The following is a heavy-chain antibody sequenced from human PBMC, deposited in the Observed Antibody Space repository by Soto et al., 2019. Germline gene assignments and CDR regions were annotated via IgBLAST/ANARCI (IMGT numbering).Heavy chain of an antibody. V-gene: IGHV3-30*18. J-gene: IGHJ4*02. Sequence: HPGGSLRLSCATSGFSFSDYDIHWVRQAPGKGLEWVVVISNDGTSRYFAESVRGRFAVSRDNSGNSLYLQMNSLRAGDAGVYFCAKDRARGGVLYNRGWYQIDHWGQGIQVTVSS. CDR1: GFSFSDYD. CDR3: AKDRARGGVLYNRGWYQIDH. CDR2: ISNDGTSR. D-gene: IGHD6-19*01.